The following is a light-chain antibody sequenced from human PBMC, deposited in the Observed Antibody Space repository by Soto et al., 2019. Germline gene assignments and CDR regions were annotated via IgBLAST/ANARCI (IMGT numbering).Light chain of an antibody. CDR1: QGISSY. CDR2: AAS. CDR3: QQYSNWPPWT. Sequence: IQLTQSPSSLSASVGDRVTIACRASQGISSYLAWYQQKPGKAPKLLIYAASTLQSGVPSRFSASGSGTEFTLTISGLQSEDFAIYYCQQYSNWPPWTFGPGTKVDIK. J-gene: IGKJ1*01. V-gene: IGKV1-9*01.